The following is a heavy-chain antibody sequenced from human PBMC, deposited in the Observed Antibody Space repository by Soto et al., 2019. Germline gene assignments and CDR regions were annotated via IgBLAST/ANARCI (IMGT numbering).Heavy chain of an antibody. J-gene: IGHJ5*02. CDR3: AKGFNWFDP. CDR2: ISGSGGST. Sequence: GGSLRGSGAGSGCTLSSYAMSWVRQAPGKGLEWVSAISGSGGSTYYADSVKGRFTISRDNSKNTLYLQMNSLRAEDTAVYYCAKGFNWFDPWGQGTLVTVSS. CDR1: GCTLSSYA. V-gene: IGHV3-23*01.